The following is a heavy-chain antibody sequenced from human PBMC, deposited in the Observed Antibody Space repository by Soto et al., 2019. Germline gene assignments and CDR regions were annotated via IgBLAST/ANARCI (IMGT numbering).Heavy chain of an antibody. CDR2: IKYDGSEE. J-gene: IGHJ6*02. CDR1: GFSFSSVW. V-gene: IGHV3-7*03. D-gene: IGHD6-19*01. CDR3: ARDGGSGTPVAGTQDRYNYYGMDV. Sequence: PGGSLRLSCVVSGFSFSSVWMTWVRQAPGKGLECVANIKYDGSEEYYVDSVKGRFTISRDNSKNTLYLQMNNLRADDTAVYYCARDGGSGTPVAGTQDRYNYYGMDVWGQGTTVTVSS.